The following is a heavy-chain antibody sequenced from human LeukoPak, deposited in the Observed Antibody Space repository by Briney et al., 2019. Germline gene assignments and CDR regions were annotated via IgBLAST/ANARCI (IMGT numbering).Heavy chain of an antibody. V-gene: IGHV5-51*01. CDR1: GYRFTTHW. J-gene: IGHJ4*02. CDR3: ARRLSNNDWAPPVDY. CDR2: IHPVDSDT. D-gene: IGHD3-9*01. Sequence: GESLNISCKASGYRFTTHWIGWVRQTPGKGLEWMGIIHPVDSDTKYSPSFQGQVTISADKSINTAYLHWSSLEASDTAIYYCARRLSNNDWAPPVDYWGQGTLVAVSS.